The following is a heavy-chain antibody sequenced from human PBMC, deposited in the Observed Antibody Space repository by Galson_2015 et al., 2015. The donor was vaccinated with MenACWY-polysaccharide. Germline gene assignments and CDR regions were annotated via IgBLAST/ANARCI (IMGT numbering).Heavy chain of an antibody. CDR3: ARALRGITVDD. Sequence: SLRLSCAASGFNFNNHGMHWVRQAPGKGLEWVALIWYDGSKEYYEGSVKGRFTISKDNSKNTVYLQMNSLRAEDTAVYYCARALRGITVDDWGQGTLVAVSS. V-gene: IGHV3-33*01. CDR2: IWYDGSKE. CDR1: GFNFNNHG. J-gene: IGHJ4*02. D-gene: IGHD3-10*01.